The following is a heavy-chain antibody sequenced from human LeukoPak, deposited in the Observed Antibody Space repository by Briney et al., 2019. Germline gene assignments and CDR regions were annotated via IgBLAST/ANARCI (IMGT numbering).Heavy chain of an antibody. CDR1: GGSISSYY. V-gene: IGHV4-59*01. J-gene: IGHJ4*02. Sequence: SETLSLTCTVSGGSISSYYWNWIRQPPGKGLEWIGYIYYSGSTNYNPSLKSRVTLSVDTSKNQFSLKLSSVTAADTAVYYCAKDRAPYGDPILDYWGQGTLVTVSS. D-gene: IGHD4-17*01. CDR2: IYYSGST. CDR3: AKDRAPYGDPILDY.